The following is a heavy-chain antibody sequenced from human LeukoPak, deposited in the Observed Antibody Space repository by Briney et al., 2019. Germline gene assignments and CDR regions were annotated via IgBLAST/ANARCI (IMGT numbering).Heavy chain of an antibody. CDR3: AKDPNGDYIGTFDI. CDR2: VLGSGVPT. D-gene: IGHD4-17*01. CDR1: GITFSKYG. V-gene: IGHV3-23*01. J-gene: IGHJ3*02. Sequence: GGSLRLSCAASGITFSKYGMSWVRQAPGKGLEWVATVLGSGVPTYYAGSVQGRFTISRDNSKNTLYLQMNSLRVEDTAIYYCAKDPNGDYIGTFDIWGQGTMVIVS.